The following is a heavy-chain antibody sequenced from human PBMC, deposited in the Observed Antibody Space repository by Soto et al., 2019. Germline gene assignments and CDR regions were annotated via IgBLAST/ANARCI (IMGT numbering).Heavy chain of an antibody. CDR1: GGSISSGGYS. V-gene: IGHV4-30-2*01. CDR2: IYHSGST. CDR3: AAGGGLPRYY. Sequence: SETLSLICAVSGGSISSGGYSWSWIRQPPGKGLEWIGYIYHSGSTYYNPSLKSRVTISVDRSKNQFSLKLSSVTAADTDVYYRAAGGGLPRYYWGQGTLVTVSS. D-gene: IGHD5-12*01. J-gene: IGHJ4*02.